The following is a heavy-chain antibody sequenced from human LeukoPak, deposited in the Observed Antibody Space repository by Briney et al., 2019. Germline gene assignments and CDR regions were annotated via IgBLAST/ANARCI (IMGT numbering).Heavy chain of an antibody. D-gene: IGHD3-9*01. CDR3: ARGLRYFDRRGAFDI. V-gene: IGHV4-34*01. J-gene: IGHJ3*02. CDR1: GGSFSGYY. Sequence: SATLSLTCAVCGGSFSGYYWSWIRPPPGKGLEWIGEINHSGSTNYNPSLKSRVTISVDTSKNQFSLKLSSVTAADTAAYYCARGLRYFDRRGAFDIWGQGTMVTVSS. CDR2: INHSGST.